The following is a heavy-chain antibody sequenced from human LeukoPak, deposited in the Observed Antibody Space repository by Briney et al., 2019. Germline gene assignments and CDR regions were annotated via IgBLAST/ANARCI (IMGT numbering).Heavy chain of an antibody. CDR2: INPSGGST. J-gene: IGHJ3*02. D-gene: IGHD5-18*01. CDR3: ARSSYGDFDI. Sequence: ASVKVSCKASGYTFTSYYMHWVRQAPGQGLEWMGIINPSGGSTSYAQKFQGRVTMTRDTSISTAYMELSRLRSDDAAVYYCARSSYGDFDIWGQGTMVTVSS. V-gene: IGHV1-46*01. CDR1: GYTFTSYY.